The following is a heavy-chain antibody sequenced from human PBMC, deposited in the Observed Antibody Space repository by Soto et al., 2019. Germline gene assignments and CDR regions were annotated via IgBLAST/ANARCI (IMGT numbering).Heavy chain of an antibody. CDR2: INAGNGNT. D-gene: IGHD2-15*01. CDR3: ARQGGSPPPEYYFYYYGMDV. CDR1: GYTFTSYP. J-gene: IGHJ6*02. Sequence: QVQLVQSGAEVKKPGASVRVSCKASGYTFTSYPMHWVRQAPGQRLEWMGWINAGNGNTKYSQTFQGRVTITRDTSASTAYMELSSLRSEDTAVYYCARQGGSPPPEYYFYYYGMDVWGQGTTVTVSS. V-gene: IGHV1-3*01.